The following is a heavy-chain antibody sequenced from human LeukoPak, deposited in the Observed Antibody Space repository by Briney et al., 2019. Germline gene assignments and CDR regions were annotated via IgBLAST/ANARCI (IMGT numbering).Heavy chain of an antibody. J-gene: IGHJ4*02. V-gene: IGHV3-33*01. CDR2: IWYDGSNK. CDR3: ARDGVLAVGRGAPLDY. D-gene: IGHD6-13*01. CDR1: GFTFSSYG. Sequence: GGSLRLSCAASGFTFSSYGMHWVRQAPGKGLEWVAVIWYDGSNKYYADSVKGRFTISRDNSKNTLHLQMTSLRAEDTAVYYCARDGVLAVGRGAPLDYWGRGTLVTVSS.